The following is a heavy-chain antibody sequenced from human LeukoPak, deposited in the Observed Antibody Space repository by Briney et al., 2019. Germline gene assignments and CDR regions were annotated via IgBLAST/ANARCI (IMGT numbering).Heavy chain of an antibody. D-gene: IGHD3-22*01. CDR2: IYYSGST. CDR1: GGSINTY. V-gene: IGHV4-59*12. CDR3: ARGRGHRYCDSSGYRNQNWFDP. J-gene: IGHJ5*02. Sequence: SETLSLTCTVSGGSINTYWGWIRQPPGRGLEWIGHIYYSGSTKYSPSLKSRVTMSVDTSKNQFSLKLSSVTAADTAVYYCARGRGHRYCDSSGYRNQNWFDPWGQGTLVTVSS.